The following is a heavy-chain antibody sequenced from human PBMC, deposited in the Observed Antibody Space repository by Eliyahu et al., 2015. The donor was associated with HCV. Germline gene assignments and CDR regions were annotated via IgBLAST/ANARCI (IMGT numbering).Heavy chain of an antibody. J-gene: IGHJ5*02. CDR3: ASGGGGIAVAGTGGWFDP. Sequence: QVQLQESGPGLVKPSETLSLTCSVXGGSISSYSWSWTRXPPGKGLEWIGYIYYSGSTNHNPSLKGRVTISVDTSKNQFSLKLSSVTAADTAIYYCASGGGGIAVAGTGGWFDPWGQGTLVTVSS. D-gene: IGHD6-19*01. CDR1: GGSISSYS. CDR2: IYYSGST. V-gene: IGHV4-59*01.